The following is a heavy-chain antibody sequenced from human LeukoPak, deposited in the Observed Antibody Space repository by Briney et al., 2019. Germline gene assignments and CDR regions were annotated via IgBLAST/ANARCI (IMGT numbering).Heavy chain of an antibody. CDR1: GGSFSGYY. CDR2: INHSGST. J-gene: IGHJ3*02. Sequence: TSETLSLTCAVYGGSFSGYYWSWIRQPPGKGLEWIGEINHSGSTNYNPSLKSRVTISVDTSKNQFSLKLSSVTAADTAVYYCARGPLFRMTDAFDIWGQGTMVTVSS. D-gene: IGHD2-21*01. V-gene: IGHV4-34*01. CDR3: ARGPLFRMTDAFDI.